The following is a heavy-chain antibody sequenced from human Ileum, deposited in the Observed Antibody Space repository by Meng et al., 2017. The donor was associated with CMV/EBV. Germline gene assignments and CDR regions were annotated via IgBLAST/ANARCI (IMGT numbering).Heavy chain of an antibody. Sequence: QITLKESGPTLVNPTQPLTLTCTFSGFSPVTNGEGVGWIRQPPGKALEWLALIYRGDDKRYSPSLRSRLSIAKDTSKNEVVLTMTTMGPVDTGTYYCAHFVGGYYPSRPDYWGQGTLVTVSS. CDR3: AHFVGGYYPSRPDY. CDR1: GFSPVTNGEG. J-gene: IGHJ4*02. V-gene: IGHV2-5*02. CDR2: IYRGDDK. D-gene: IGHD1-26*01.